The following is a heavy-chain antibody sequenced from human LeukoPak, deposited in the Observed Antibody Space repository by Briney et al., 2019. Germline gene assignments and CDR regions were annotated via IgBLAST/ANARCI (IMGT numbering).Heavy chain of an antibody. J-gene: IGHJ4*02. CDR1: GFPFSSYW. D-gene: IGHD5-18*01. CDR3: ARDMGYSYGYSYFDH. Sequence: GGSLRLSCAASGFPFSSYWMSWVRQATGKGLEWVANIKQGGSERYYVDSVKGRFIISRDNAKNSLYLQMNSLRAEDTAVYYCARDMGYSYGYSYFDHWGQGTLVTVSS. CDR2: IKQGGSER. V-gene: IGHV3-7*01.